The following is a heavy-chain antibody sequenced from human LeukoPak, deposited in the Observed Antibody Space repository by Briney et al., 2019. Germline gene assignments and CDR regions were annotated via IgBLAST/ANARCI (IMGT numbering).Heavy chain of an antibody. D-gene: IGHD3-10*01. Sequence: ASVKVSCKASGYTFNIYDINWVRQATGQGLEWMGWMSPNSGNTGYAQKFQGRVTMTRNTSINTAYMELSSLRSEDTAVYYCVREDYYGSGSFSNWFDPWGQGTLVTVSS. V-gene: IGHV1-8*01. CDR2: MSPNSGNT. J-gene: IGHJ5*02. CDR1: GYTFNIYD. CDR3: VREDYYGSGSFSNWFDP.